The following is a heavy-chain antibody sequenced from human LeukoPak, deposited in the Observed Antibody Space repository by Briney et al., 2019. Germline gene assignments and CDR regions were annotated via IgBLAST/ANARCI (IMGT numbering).Heavy chain of an antibody. D-gene: IGHD6-13*01. J-gene: IGHJ5*02. CDR1: NGSISNYY. CDR2: IYSSGNT. CDR3: ARGSIRQQPQFDP. Sequence: SETLSLTCTVSNGSISNYYWSWIRQPAGKGLEWIGRIYSSGNTNYNPSLKSRVSLSVDTSKNQFSLKLYSVTAAGTAVYYCARGSIRQQPQFDPWGQGTLVTVSS. V-gene: IGHV4-4*07.